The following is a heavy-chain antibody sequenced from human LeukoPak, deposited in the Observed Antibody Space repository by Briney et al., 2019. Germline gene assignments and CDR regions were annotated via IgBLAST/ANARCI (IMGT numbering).Heavy chain of an antibody. V-gene: IGHV1-2*02. CDR2: INPHSGVT. CDR3: VREGITKAFDL. D-gene: IGHD1-14*01. CDR1: GFTFTDYY. Sequence: GASVKVSCKASGFTFTDYYMHWVRLAHGQGLEWMGYINPHSGVTSFPQKFRGRVTLTTDTSISAAYMELSSLISDDTAMYYCVREGITKAFDLWGQGALVTVSS. J-gene: IGHJ4*02.